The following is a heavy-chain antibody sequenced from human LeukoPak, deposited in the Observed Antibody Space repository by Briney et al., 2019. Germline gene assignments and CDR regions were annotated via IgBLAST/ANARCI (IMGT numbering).Heavy chain of an antibody. J-gene: IGHJ3*02. CDR3: ARHAGGSYRAFDI. CDR1: GGSISGYY. CDR2: IFYTGST. Sequence: SETPSLTCAVSGGSISGYYWYWIRQPAGKGLEWVGRIFYTGSTNYNPSLESRLTMSVDTSENQFSLKLSSVTAADTAVYYCARHAGGSYRAFDIWGQRTMVTVSS. D-gene: IGHD1-26*01. V-gene: IGHV4-4*07.